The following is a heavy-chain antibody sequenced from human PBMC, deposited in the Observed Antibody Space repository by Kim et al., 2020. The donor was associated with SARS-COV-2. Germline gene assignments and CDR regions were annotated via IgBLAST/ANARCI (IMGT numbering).Heavy chain of an antibody. J-gene: IGHJ4*02. Sequence: TNNNPSLKCRVTISLDTSKNQFSLKLSSVTAADTALYYCARDLALHSTDYWGQGTLVTVSS. CDR3: ARDLALHSTDY. CDR2: T. D-gene: IGHD2-21*01. V-gene: IGHV4-59*01.